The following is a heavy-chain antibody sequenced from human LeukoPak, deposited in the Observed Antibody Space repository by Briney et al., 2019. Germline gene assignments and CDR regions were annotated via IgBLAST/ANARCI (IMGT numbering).Heavy chain of an antibody. V-gene: IGHV1-18*01. CDR1: GYTFTSYG. D-gene: IGHD2-2*01. J-gene: IGHJ5*02. CDR2: ISAHNGNT. Sequence: GASVKVSCKASGYTFTSYGISWVRRAPAQGLEEMGGISAHNGNTNYAQKRQGRVTMTTDTSTSTAYMELRSLRSDDTAVYYCASDGPDCSSTSCYPHNWFDPWGQGTLVTVSS. CDR3: ASDGPDCSSTSCYPHNWFDP.